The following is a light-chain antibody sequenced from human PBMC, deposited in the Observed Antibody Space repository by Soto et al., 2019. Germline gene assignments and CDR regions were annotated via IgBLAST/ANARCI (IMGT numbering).Light chain of an antibody. V-gene: IGLV2-14*03. CDR1: SSDVGAYNY. CDR3: SSYTDTMSYV. CDR2: DVY. Sequence: QSVLTQPASVSGSPGQSMTISCTGSSSDVGAYNYVSWHQQHPGKAPKLMIYDVYARPSGVSYRFSGSKSGNTASPTISGLQTDDEADYYCSSYTDTMSYVFGTGTKVTVL. J-gene: IGLJ1*01.